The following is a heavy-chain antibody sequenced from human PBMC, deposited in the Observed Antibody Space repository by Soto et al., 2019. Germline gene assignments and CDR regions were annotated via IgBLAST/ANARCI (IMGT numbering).Heavy chain of an antibody. D-gene: IGHD7-27*01. CDR1: GGSISSYY. J-gene: IGHJ4*02. CDR3: ARRWGRTFDY. V-gene: IGHV4-59*08. CDR2: IYYSGST. Sequence: QVQLQESGPGLVKPSETLSLTCTVSGGSISSYYWSWIRQPPGKGLEWIGYIYYSGSTNHNPSLKSRFTISVDTSKNQFSLKMSSVTAADTAVYYCARRWGRTFDYWGQGTLVTVSS.